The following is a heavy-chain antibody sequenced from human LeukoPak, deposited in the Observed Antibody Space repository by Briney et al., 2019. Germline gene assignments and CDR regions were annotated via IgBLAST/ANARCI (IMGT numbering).Heavy chain of an antibody. CDR2: IYHGGST. CDR3: ARVRLYAEGMVGFDY. V-gene: IGHV4-30-2*01. J-gene: IGHJ4*02. CDR1: GGSISSGGYS. D-gene: IGHD2-8*01. Sequence: SETLSLTCAVSGGSISSGGYSWSWSRQPPGKGLEWIGYIYHGGSTYYNPSLKSRVTISVDRSKNQFSLKLSSVTAADTAVYYCARVRLYAEGMVGFDYWGQGTLVTVSS.